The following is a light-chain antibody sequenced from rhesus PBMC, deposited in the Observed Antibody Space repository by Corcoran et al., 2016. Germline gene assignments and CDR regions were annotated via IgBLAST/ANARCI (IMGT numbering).Light chain of an antibody. V-gene: IGKV1-94*01. CDR3: LQDYTPPYK. Sequence: DIQMTQSPSSLSASVGDRVTVICRASQGINKELSWYQQKPGKSPTLLIYAASSLQTGVSARFRGSGSGTDFTLTISSMQPEDVATYFCLQDYTPPYKFGQGTKVEIK. J-gene: IGKJ2*01. CDR2: AAS. CDR1: QGINKE.